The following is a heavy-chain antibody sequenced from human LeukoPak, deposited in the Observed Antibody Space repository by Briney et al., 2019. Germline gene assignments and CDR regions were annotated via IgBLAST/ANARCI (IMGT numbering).Heavy chain of an antibody. J-gene: IGHJ4*02. CDR2: VYHTGST. V-gene: IGHV4-59*12. CDR1: GGSISSYH. CDR3: ARGASWIDF. Sequence: SETLSLTCTVSGGSISSYHWSWIRQPPGKGLEWIGYVYHTGSTHYNPSLRSRVTMSVDRSKNQFSLRLTSVTVADTAVYYCARGASWIDFWGQGTLVTVSS. D-gene: IGHD1-1*01.